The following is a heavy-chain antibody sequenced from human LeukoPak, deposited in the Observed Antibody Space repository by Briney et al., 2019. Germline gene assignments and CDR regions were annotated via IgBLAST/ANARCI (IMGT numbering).Heavy chain of an antibody. V-gene: IGHV1-18*01. CDR3: AREMYDYVWGSYRYPLDY. CDR1: GYTFTSYG. J-gene: IGHJ4*02. CDR2: ISAYNGNT. D-gene: IGHD3-16*02. Sequence: GASVKVPCKASGYTFTSYGISWVRQAPGQGLEWMGWISAYNGNTNYAQKLQGRVTMTTDTSTSTAYMELRSLRSDDTAVYYCAREMYDYVWGSYRYPLDYWGQGTLVTVSS.